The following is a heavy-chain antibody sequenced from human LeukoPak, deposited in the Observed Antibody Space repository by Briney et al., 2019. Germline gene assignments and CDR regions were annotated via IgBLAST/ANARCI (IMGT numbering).Heavy chain of an antibody. CDR1: GFTFSSYS. CDR3: ARVGSGLLNWFDP. Sequence: GGSLRLSCAASGFTFSSYSMNWVRQAPGKGLEWVSSISSSSSYIYYADSVKGRFTISRDNAKNTLYLQMNSLRAEDTAVYYCARVGSGLLNWFDPWGQGTLVTVSS. D-gene: IGHD6-19*01. J-gene: IGHJ5*02. CDR2: ISSSSSYI. V-gene: IGHV3-21*01.